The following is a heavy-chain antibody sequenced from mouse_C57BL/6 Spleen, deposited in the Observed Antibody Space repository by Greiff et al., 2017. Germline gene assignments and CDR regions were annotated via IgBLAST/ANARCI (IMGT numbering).Heavy chain of an antibody. CDR3: ANYYSNYDYFDY. V-gene: IGHV1-66*01. CDR1: GYSFTSYY. CDR2: IYPGSGNT. J-gene: IGHJ2*01. Sequence: VQRVESGPELVKPGASVKISCKASGYSFTSYYIHWVKQRPGQGLEWIGWIYPGSGNTKYNEKFKGKATLTADTSSSTAYMQLSSLTSEDSAVYYCANYYSNYDYFDYWGQGTTLTVSS. D-gene: IGHD2-5*01.